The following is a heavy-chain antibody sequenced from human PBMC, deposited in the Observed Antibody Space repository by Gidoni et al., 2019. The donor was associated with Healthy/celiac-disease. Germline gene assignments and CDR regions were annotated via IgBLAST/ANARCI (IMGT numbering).Heavy chain of an antibody. D-gene: IGHD4-17*01. CDR3: ASTPLYGDYVLCP. CDR1: GFSFSSYS. Sequence: EVQLVESGGGLVKPGGSLRLSCAASGFSFSSYSMNWVRQAPGKGLEWVSSISSSSSYIYYADSVKGRFTISRYNAKNSLYLQMHSLSAEDTAVYYCASTPLYGDYVLCPWGQGTLVTVSS. V-gene: IGHV3-21*01. CDR2: ISSSSSYI. J-gene: IGHJ5*02.